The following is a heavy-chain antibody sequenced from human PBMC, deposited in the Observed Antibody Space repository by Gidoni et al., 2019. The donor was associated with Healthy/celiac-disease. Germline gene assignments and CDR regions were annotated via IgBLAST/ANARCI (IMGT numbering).Heavy chain of an antibody. CDR2: INSDGSRT. D-gene: IGHD3-22*01. J-gene: IGHJ6*02. CDR3: ARGAGVITSTAYYGMDV. Sequence: EVQLVESGGGLVQPGGSLRLSCAASGFTFSSYWMHWVRQAPGKGLVWVSRINSDGSRTSYADSVKGRFTISRDNAKNTLYLQMNSLRAEDTAVYYCARGAGVITSTAYYGMDVWGQGTTVTVSS. V-gene: IGHV3-74*01. CDR1: GFTFSSYW.